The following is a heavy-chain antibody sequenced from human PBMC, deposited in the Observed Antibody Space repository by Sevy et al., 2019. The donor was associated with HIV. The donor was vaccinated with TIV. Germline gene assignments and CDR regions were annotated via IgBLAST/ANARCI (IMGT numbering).Heavy chain of an antibody. J-gene: IGHJ4*02. D-gene: IGHD3-3*01. CDR2: IKSKTDGETR. V-gene: IGHV3-15*01. Sequence: GGSLRLSCAASGFDFFNAWMTWVRQAPGKGLEWVGHIKSKTDGETREYSAAVKGRFTISRDDSADTVHLHMDRLTVEDTALYYCATDLSWRVDWGLGTLVTVSS. CDR3: ATDLSWRVD. CDR1: GFDFFNAW.